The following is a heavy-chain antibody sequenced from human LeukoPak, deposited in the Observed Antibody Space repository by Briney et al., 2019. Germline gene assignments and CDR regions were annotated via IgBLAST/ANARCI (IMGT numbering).Heavy chain of an antibody. CDR3: ARESPYCSGGSCYSSSDYGMDV. CDR2: INPNSGGT. CDR1: GYTLTGYY. Sequence: GASVKVSCKASGYTLTGYYMHWVRQAPGQGLEWMGWINPNSGGTNYAQKFQGRVTMTRDTSITTAYMELSRLRSDDTAVYYCARESPYCSGGSCYSSSDYGMDVWGQGTTVTVSS. D-gene: IGHD2-15*01. J-gene: IGHJ6*02. V-gene: IGHV1-2*02.